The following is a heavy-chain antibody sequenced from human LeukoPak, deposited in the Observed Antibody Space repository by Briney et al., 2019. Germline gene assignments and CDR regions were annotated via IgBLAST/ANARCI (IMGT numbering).Heavy chain of an antibody. Sequence: GRSLRLSCAASGFTFSSYAMHWVRQAPGKGLEWVAVISYDGSNKYYADSVKGRFTISRDNSKNTFFLQMNTPRAADTAVYYCAKGSGSGWYGWFAPWGQGTLVTVSS. J-gene: IGHJ5*02. CDR2: ISYDGSNK. CDR1: GFTFSSYA. CDR3: AKGSGSGWYGWFAP. D-gene: IGHD6-19*01. V-gene: IGHV3-30*04.